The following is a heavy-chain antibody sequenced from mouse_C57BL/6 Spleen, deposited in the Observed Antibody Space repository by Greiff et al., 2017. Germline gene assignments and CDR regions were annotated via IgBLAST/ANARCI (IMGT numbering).Heavy chain of an antibody. D-gene: IGHD4-1*01. CDR1: GYTFTDYY. CDR3: AVGDLTETDY. V-gene: IGHV1-26*01. Sequence: EVQLQQSGPELVKPGASVKISCKASGYTFTDYYMNWVKQSHGKSLEWIGDINPNNGGTSYNQKFKGKATLTVDKSSSTAYMQLRSLTSEDSAVYYYAVGDLTETDYWGQGTTLTVSS. J-gene: IGHJ2*01. CDR2: INPNNGGT.